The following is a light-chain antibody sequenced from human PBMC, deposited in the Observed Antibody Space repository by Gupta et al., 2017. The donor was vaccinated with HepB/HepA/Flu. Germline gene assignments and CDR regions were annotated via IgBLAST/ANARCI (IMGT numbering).Light chain of an antibody. CDR3: AAWDDSLNGVV. V-gene: IGLV1-44*01. CDR2: SNN. Sequence: TISCSGSSSNIGSNTVNWYQQLPGTAPKLLIYSNNQRPSGVPDRFSGSKSGTSASLAISGVQSEDEADYYCAAWDDSLNGVVFGGGTKLTVL. CDR1: SSNIGSNT. J-gene: IGLJ2*01.